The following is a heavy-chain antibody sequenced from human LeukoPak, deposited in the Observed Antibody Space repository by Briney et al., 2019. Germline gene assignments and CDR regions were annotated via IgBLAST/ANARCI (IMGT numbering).Heavy chain of an antibody. Sequence: GGSLRLSCTASGFTFSDFRMSWIRQAPGKGLERVSHISGSGYAIHHPGSVKGRFTISRDNAKNSLYLQMNSLRVEDSAVYYCARLSGTYSRGGDHWGQGTLVTVSS. D-gene: IGHD1-26*01. CDR3: ARLSGTYSRGGDH. CDR2: ISGSGYAI. J-gene: IGHJ4*02. CDR1: GFTFSDFR. V-gene: IGHV3-11*01.